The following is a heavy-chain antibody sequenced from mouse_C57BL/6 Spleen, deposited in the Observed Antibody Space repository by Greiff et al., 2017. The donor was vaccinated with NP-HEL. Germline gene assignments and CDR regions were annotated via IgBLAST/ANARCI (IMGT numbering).Heavy chain of an antibody. CDR2: ISSGSSTI. Sequence: EVHLVESGGGLVKPGGSLKLSCAASGFTFSDYGMHWVRQAPEKGLEWVAYISSGSSTIYYADTVKGRFTISRDNAKNTLFLQMTSLRSEDTAMYYCARPGTTVVAFDYWGQGTTLTVSS. V-gene: IGHV5-17*01. CDR3: ARPGTTVVAFDY. D-gene: IGHD1-1*01. J-gene: IGHJ2*01. CDR1: GFTFSDYG.